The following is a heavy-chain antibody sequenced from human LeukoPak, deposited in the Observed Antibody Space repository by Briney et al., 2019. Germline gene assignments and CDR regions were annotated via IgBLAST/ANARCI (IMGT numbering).Heavy chain of an antibody. CDR2: IYPGDSDT. D-gene: IGHD3-22*01. V-gene: IGHV5-51*01. CDR1: GYSFTSYW. Sequence: GESLQISCKGSGYSFTSYWIGWVRQMPGKGLEWMGIIYPGDSDTRYSPSFQGQVTISADKSISTAYLQWSSMQASDTAMYYGAKHDADDRSGYYAAFDIWGQGTMVTVSS. J-gene: IGHJ3*02. CDR3: AKHDADDRSGYYAAFDI.